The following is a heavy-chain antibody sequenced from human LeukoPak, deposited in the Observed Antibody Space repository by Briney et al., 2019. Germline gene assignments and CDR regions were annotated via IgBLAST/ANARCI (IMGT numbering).Heavy chain of an antibody. V-gene: IGHV3-7*01. Sequence: GGSPRLSCAASGFTFSSYWMHWVRQAPGKGLEWVANIKQDGSEKYYVDSVKGRFTISRDNAKNSLYLQMNSLRAEDTAVYYCARRMEYSSSPGDYWGQGTLVTVSS. CDR2: IKQDGSEK. J-gene: IGHJ4*02. D-gene: IGHD6-6*01. CDR3: ARRMEYSSSPGDY. CDR1: GFTFSSYW.